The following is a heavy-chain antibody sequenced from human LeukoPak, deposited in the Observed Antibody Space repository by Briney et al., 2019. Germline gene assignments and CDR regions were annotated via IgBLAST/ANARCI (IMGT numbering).Heavy chain of an antibody. CDR2: IKSKSFDGTI. V-gene: IGHV3-15*01. J-gene: IGHJ4*02. D-gene: IGHD6-13*01. CDR3: TTDGLRTSWNAFDF. Sequence: GGSLRLSCAASGFTFTNAWMSWVRQAPGKGLEWVGRIKSKSFDGTIDYGAPVKGRFIISRDDSKNTLDLQMSNLQIEDTAVYYCTTDGLRTSWNAFDFWGQGMLVIVSS. CDR1: GFTFTNAW.